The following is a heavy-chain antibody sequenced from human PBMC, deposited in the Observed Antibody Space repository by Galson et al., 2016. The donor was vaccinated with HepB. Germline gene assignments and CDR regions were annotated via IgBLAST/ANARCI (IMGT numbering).Heavy chain of an antibody. J-gene: IGHJ4*02. D-gene: IGHD5-18*01. CDR2: IKQDGGEE. Sequence: SLRLSCAASGFTFSSYWMSWVRQAPGKGLEWVANIKQDGGEEYYVDSVRGRFTISRDNTKNLVYLQMNSLRAEDTAVYYCAGVPYNFGYIRFDFWGRGTLVTVSS. CDR1: GFTFSSYW. V-gene: IGHV3-7*03. CDR3: AGVPYNFGYIRFDF.